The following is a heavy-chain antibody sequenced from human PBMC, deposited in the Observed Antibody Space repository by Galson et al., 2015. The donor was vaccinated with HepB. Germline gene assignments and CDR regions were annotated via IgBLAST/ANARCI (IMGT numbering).Heavy chain of an antibody. D-gene: IGHD5-18*01. CDR1: GFTFSGSA. V-gene: IGHV3-73*01. J-gene: IGHJ4*02. CDR3: ARLGPAMDFDY. CDR2: IRGIVDSYAT. Sequence: SLRLSCAASGFTFSGSAMHWVRQASGEGLEWVGRIRGIVDSYATAYAASVKGRFTISRDDSKNTAYLQMNSLKTEDTAVYYCARLGPAMDFDYWGQGTLVTVSS.